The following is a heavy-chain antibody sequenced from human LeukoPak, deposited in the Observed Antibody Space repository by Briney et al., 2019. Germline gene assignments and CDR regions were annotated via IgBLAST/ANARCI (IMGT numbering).Heavy chain of an antibody. V-gene: IGHV1-2*02. CDR3: ARDAWLVGTTNLYYFDY. CDR2: INPNSGDT. D-gene: IGHD1-26*01. CDR1: EYTFTDYY. Sequence: ASVKVSFKSSEYTFTDYYMHWVRQAPGQGLQWMGWINPNSGDTNYAQKFQGRVTMTRDPSISTAYMALTRLRSDDTAVYYCARDAWLVGTTNLYYFDYWGQGTLVTVSS. J-gene: IGHJ4*02.